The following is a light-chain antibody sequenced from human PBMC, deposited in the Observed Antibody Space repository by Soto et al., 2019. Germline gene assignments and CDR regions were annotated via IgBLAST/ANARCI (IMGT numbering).Light chain of an antibody. CDR1: SSNIGSNT. Sequence: QSDLTQPPSASGTPGQRVTISCTGTSSNIGSNTVNWYQQLPGTAPKLLIYSNNQRPSGVPDRFSGSKSGTSASLAISGLQSEDEADYYCAAWDDSLNGYVFGTGT. CDR2: SNN. J-gene: IGLJ1*01. V-gene: IGLV1-44*01. CDR3: AAWDDSLNGYV.